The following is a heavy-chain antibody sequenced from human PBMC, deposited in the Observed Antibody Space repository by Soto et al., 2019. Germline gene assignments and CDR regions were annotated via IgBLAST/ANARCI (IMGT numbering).Heavy chain of an antibody. J-gene: IGHJ3*02. D-gene: IGHD6-19*01. V-gene: IGHV3-48*01. CDR3: ASSGFSSGWYPNDAFDI. CDR2: ISSSSSTI. CDR1: GFTFSSYS. Sequence: GGSLRLSCAASGFTFSSYSMNWVRQAPGKGLEWVSYISSSSSTIYYADSVKGRFTISRDNAKNSLYLQMNSLRAEDTAVYYCASSGFSSGWYPNDAFDIWGQGTMVTVSS.